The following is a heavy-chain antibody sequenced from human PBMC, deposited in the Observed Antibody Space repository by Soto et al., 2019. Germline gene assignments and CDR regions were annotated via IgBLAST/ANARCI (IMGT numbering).Heavy chain of an antibody. J-gene: IGHJ4*02. D-gene: IGHD3-22*01. Sequence: QVQLVQSGAEVKKPGASVKVSCKASGYTFTGYYMHWVRQAPGQGLEWMGWINPNSGGTNYAQKFKGRVTMTRDTSISTAYMELSRLRSDDTAVYYCARDGKPYTYYYDSSGPIDYWGQGTLVTVSS. CDR1: GYTFTGYY. CDR3: ARDGKPYTYYYDSSGPIDY. CDR2: INPNSGGT. V-gene: IGHV1-2*02.